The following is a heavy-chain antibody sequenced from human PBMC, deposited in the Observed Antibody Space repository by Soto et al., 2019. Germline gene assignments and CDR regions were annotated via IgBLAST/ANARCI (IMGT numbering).Heavy chain of an antibody. J-gene: IGHJ4*02. Sequence: QLQLQESGPGLVNPSETLSLTCTVSGGSISSSSYYWGWIRQPPGKGPECIANIYYSGNTYYNPSLKSRVTISLDTSKNQFSLQLSSVTATDTAVYYCARHKYNYVQSPFDSWGQGILVTVSS. CDR1: GGSISSSSYY. D-gene: IGHD1-1*01. V-gene: IGHV4-39*01. CDR3: ARHKYNYVQSPFDS. CDR2: IYYSGNT.